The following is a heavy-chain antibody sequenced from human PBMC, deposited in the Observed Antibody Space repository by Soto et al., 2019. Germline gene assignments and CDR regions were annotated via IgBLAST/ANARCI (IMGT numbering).Heavy chain of an antibody. D-gene: IGHD3-3*01. J-gene: IGHJ4*02. Sequence: GGSLRLSCAASGFTFSSYAMSWVRQAPGKGLEWVSAISGSGGSTYYADSVKGRFTISRDNSKNTLYLQMNSLRAEDTAVYYCAKVGVFGVVITGHYYFDYWGQGTLVTVSS. CDR3: AKVGVFGVVITGHYYFDY. V-gene: IGHV3-23*01. CDR1: GFTFSSYA. CDR2: ISGSGGST.